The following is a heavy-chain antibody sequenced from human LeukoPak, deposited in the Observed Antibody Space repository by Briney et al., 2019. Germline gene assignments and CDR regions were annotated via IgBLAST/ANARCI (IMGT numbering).Heavy chain of an antibody. CDR1: GYSISSGYY. D-gene: IGHD2-2*01. V-gene: IGHV4-38-2*02. Sequence: KPSETLSLTCTVSGYSISSGYYWGWIRPPPGKGLEWIGSIYHSGSTYYNPSLKSRVTISVDTSKNQFSLKLSSVTAADTAVYYCARDPDIVVVPAADWGQGTLVTVSS. CDR3: ARDPDIVVVPAAD. CDR2: IYHSGST. J-gene: IGHJ4*02.